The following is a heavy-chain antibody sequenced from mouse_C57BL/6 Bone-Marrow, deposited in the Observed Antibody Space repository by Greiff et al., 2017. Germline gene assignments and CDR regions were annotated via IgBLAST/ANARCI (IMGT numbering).Heavy chain of an antibody. Sequence: VQLQQSGAELVKPGASVKISCKASGYAFSSSWMNWVKQRPGKSLEWIGQIYPGDGDTNYNGKFKGKATLTADKSSSKAYMQLSSLTSDDSAVYFCARGAYWGQGTLVTVSA. V-gene: IGHV1-80*01. J-gene: IGHJ3*01. CDR1: GYAFSSSW. CDR2: IYPGDGDT. CDR3: ARGAY.